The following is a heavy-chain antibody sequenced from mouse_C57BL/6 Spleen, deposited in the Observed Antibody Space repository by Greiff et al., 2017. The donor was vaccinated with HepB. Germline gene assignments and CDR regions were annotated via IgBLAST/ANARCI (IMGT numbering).Heavy chain of an antibody. V-gene: IGHV3-6*01. CDR1: GYSITSGYY. CDR3: ARKGANGDY. Sequence: VQLKESGPGLVKPSQSLSLTCSVTGYSITSGYYWNWIRQFPGNKLEWMGYISYDGSNNYNPSLKNRISITRDTSKNQFFLKLNSVTTEDTATYYCARKGANGDYWGQGTTLTVSS. D-gene: IGHD3-1*01. J-gene: IGHJ2*01. CDR2: ISYDGSN.